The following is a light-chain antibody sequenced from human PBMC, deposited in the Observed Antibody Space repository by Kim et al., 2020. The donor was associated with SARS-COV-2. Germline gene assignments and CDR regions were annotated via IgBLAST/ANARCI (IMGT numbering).Light chain of an antibody. CDR3: QHYERSPYT. J-gene: IGKJ2*01. CDR1: QSISNY. V-gene: IGKV3-20*01. Sequence: SLSPGERATRSCRASQSISNYLAWYQQKPGRAPRLLIYGASNRATGIPDRISGSGSGTDFTLTINRLEREDVAVYYCQHYERSPYTFGQGTKLEI. CDR2: GAS.